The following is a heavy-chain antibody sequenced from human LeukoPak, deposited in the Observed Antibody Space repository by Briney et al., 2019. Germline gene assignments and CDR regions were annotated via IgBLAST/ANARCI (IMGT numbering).Heavy chain of an antibody. V-gene: IGHV1-2*02. CDR3: ARDRPYCSGGSCYATFPDY. CDR1: GYTFTGYY. Sequence: ASVKVSCKASGYTFTGYYMHWVRQAPGQGLGWMGWINPNSGGTNYAQKFQGRVTMTRDTSISAAYMELSRLRSDDTAVYYCARDRPYCSGGSCYATFPDYWGQGTLVTVSS. D-gene: IGHD2-15*01. J-gene: IGHJ4*02. CDR2: INPNSGGT.